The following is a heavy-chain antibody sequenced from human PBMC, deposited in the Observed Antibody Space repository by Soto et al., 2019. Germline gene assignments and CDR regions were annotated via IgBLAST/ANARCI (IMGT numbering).Heavy chain of an antibody. CDR1: GKTDTTYW. D-gene: IGHD4-17*01. Sequence: QVHLVQSGAEVKKPGASVKISCKASGKTDTTYWIHWVRQAPGQGLEWMGIINPSGGSASYAQKFQGRVTMTGGTSTSTVYMEISSLRSEDTAVYYCASTFYGGQFDDWGQGTLITVSS. J-gene: IGHJ4*02. CDR3: ASTFYGGQFDD. CDR2: INPSGGSA. V-gene: IGHV1-46*01.